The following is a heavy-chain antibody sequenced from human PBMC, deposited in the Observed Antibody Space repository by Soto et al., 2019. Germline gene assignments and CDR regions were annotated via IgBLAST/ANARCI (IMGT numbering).Heavy chain of an antibody. V-gene: IGHV4-59*08. CDR1: GTSFSIYY. Sequence: PSETLSLTCTVSGTSFSIYYWGWIRQPPGKGLEWIGYTFYSGSTNYNPSLKSRVSISVDPSKSQFSLRLTSVTAADTAPYYCARIREAPYYYYMDVWDKGTTVTVSS. D-gene: IGHD1-26*01. CDR2: TFYSGST. CDR3: ARIREAPYYYYMDV. J-gene: IGHJ6*03.